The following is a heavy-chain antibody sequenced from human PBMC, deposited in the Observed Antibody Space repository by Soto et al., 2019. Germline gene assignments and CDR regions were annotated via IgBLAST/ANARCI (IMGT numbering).Heavy chain of an antibody. CDR2: INPDGNVG. CDR3: AGWGGHDYNY. D-gene: IGHD4-4*01. V-gene: IGHV3-7*03. CDR1: GFTFSTYW. J-gene: IGHJ4*02. Sequence: EVQLLGSGGGLVQPGGSLGLSCVGSGFTFSTYWMNWVRQAPGKGLEWVANINPDGNVGTYVDSVRGRFTTSRDNAKNSLYLQMNSLRADDTAVYFCAGWGGHDYNYWGQGIMVTVSS.